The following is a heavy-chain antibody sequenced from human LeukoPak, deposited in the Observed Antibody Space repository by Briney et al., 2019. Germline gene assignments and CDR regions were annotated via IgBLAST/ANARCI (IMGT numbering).Heavy chain of an antibody. V-gene: IGHV4-39*07. Sequence: SETLSLPCIVPGGSISSSSYYWAWLRQSPGKGLEWIGTFSSGGSAYYYPSLTSRVSISKDTSDNQFSLRLYSVTAADTAVYYCARKQTGTMYDVWGQGTQVTVSS. CDR2: FSSGGSA. D-gene: IGHD1-7*01. J-gene: IGHJ4*02. CDR1: GGSISSSSYY. CDR3: ARKQTGTMYDV.